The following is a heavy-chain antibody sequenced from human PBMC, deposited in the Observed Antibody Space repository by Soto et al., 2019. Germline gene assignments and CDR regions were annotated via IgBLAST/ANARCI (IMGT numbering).Heavy chain of an antibody. CDR3: AKEETAIGTPLFKY. J-gene: IGHJ4*02. CDR2: ISAGGGDT. CDR1: GFIFSDYG. Sequence: EVHLVDSGGGLVQPGGSLRLSCAASGFIFSDYGMSWVRQAPGKGLEWVSGISAGGGDTYYAASVRGRFTISRDNPKNTLYLQMNSLRVDDTDIYYCAKEETAIGTPLFKYGGQGTLVTVSS. D-gene: IGHD5-18*01. V-gene: IGHV3-23*04.